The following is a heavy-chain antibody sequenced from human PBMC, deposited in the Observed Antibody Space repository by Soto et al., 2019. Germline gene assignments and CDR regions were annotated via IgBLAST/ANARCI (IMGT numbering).Heavy chain of an antibody. D-gene: IGHD3-16*02. CDR1: GGSISSYY. CDR2: IYYSGST. Sequence: QVQLQESGPGLVKPSETLSLTCTVSGGSISSYYWSWIRQPPGKGLEWIGYIYYSGSTNYNPSLKSRVTISVDTSKNQFSLKLSSVTAADTAVYYCARGMVTFGGVIVNLDAFDIWGQGTMVTVSS. CDR3: ARGMVTFGGVIVNLDAFDI. V-gene: IGHV4-59*01. J-gene: IGHJ3*02.